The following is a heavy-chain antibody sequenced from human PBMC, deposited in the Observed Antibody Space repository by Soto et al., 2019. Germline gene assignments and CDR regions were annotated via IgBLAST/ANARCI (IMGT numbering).Heavy chain of an antibody. J-gene: IGHJ4*02. CDR3: PRQRTTVVTQAYFDH. V-gene: IGHV4-39*01. CDR2: IYYSGRT. Sequence: PSETLSLTCIVSGESISSSSYYWGWIRQPPGKGLEWIGSIYYSGRTYYNPSFKSRVTISIDTSKNQFPLKLSSVTATDTAVYYCPRQRTTVVTQAYFDHWGQGALVTVSS. D-gene: IGHD2-21*02. CDR1: GESISSSSYY.